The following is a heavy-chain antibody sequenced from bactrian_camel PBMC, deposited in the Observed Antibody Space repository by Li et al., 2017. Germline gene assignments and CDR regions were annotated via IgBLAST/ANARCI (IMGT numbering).Heavy chain of an antibody. V-gene: IGHV3S1*01. D-gene: IGHD4*01. CDR2: IYTGGGST. Sequence: VQLVESGGGSVQAGGSLTLSCVVSGTTDSGYCMAWFRQVPGAEREGVAAIYTGGGSTDYADSVKGRFTISRDNAKTTLYLQMNNLKPEDTAMYYCAADGGGGDIATCDVGYLEVWGQGTQVTVS. J-gene: IGHJ2*01. CDR3: AADGGGGDIATCDVGYLEV. CDR1: GTTDSGYC.